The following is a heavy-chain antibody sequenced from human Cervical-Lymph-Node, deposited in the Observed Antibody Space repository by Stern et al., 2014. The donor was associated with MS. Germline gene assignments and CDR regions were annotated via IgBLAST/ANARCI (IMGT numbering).Heavy chain of an antibody. CDR2: IYPGDSDT. V-gene: IGHV5-51*01. CDR3: ARDYGDYAFDY. J-gene: IGHJ4*02. Sequence: EVHLVESGAEVKKPGESLKISCKGSGDSFTANWIAWVRQMPGKGLEWMGIIYPGDSDTRYSPSFQGQVTISADKSISTAYLQWSSLKASDTAMYYCARDYGDYAFDYWGQGTLVTVSS. D-gene: IGHD4-17*01. CDR1: GDSFTANW.